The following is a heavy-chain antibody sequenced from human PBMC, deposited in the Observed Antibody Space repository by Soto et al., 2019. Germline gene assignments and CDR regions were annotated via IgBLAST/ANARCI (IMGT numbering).Heavy chain of an antibody. CDR1: GFTFSSYW. V-gene: IGHV3-7*01. Sequence: GGSLRLSCAASGFTFSSYWMSWVRQAPGKGLEWVANIKQDGSEKYYVDSVKGRFTISRDNAKNPLYLQMNSLRAEDTAVYYCARGGGYYDFWSGYAYYMDVWGKGTTVTVSS. D-gene: IGHD3-3*01. J-gene: IGHJ6*03. CDR3: ARGGGYYDFWSGYAYYMDV. CDR2: IKQDGSEK.